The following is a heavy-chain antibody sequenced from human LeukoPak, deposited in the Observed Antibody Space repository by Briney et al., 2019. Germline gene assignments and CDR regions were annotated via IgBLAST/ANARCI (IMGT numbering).Heavy chain of an antibody. Sequence: PGGSLRLSCAASGFTFSSYGMHWVRQAPGKGLERVAVISYDGSNKYYADSVKGRFTISRDNSKNTLYLQMNSLRAEDTAVYYCAKTFRVRAGTFGYYFDYWGQGTLATVSS. J-gene: IGHJ4*02. D-gene: IGHD6-19*01. CDR3: AKTFRVRAGTFGYYFDY. CDR1: GFTFSSYG. V-gene: IGHV3-30*18. CDR2: ISYDGSNK.